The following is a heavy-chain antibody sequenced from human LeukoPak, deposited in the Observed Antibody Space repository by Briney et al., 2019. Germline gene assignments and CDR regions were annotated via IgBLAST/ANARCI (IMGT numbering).Heavy chain of an antibody. CDR2: IYPGDSDT. CDR1: GYRFTSYW. CDR3: ARHTVGEGADHRGMDV. J-gene: IGHJ6*02. Sequence: GESLKISCKGSGYRFTSYWIGWVRQMPGKGLEWMGIIYPGDSDTRYSPSFQGQVTISADKSISTAYLQWSSLKASDTAMYHCARHTVGEGADHRGMDVWGQGTTVTVSS. V-gene: IGHV5-51*01. D-gene: IGHD1-26*01.